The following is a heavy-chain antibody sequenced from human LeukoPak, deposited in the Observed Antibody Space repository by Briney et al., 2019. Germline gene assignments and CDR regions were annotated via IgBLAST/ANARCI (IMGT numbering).Heavy chain of an antibody. Sequence: SETLSLTCTVSGGSTSSSSYYWGWIRQPPGKGLEWIGSIYYSGSTYYNPSLKSRVTISVDTSKNQFSLKLSSVTAADTAVYYCASQYGDYVPLGYWGQGTLVTVSS. J-gene: IGHJ4*02. V-gene: IGHV4-39*01. D-gene: IGHD4-17*01. CDR1: GGSTSSSSYY. CDR2: IYYSGST. CDR3: ASQYGDYVPLGY.